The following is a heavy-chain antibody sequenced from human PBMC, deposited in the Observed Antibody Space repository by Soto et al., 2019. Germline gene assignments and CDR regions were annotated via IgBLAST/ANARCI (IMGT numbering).Heavy chain of an antibody. J-gene: IGHJ4*02. CDR3: ASRGGRHCGGDCYPTDY. D-gene: IGHD2-21*02. Sequence: VGSLRLSCAASGFTFSSYAMSWVRQAPGKGLEWVSAISGSGGSTYYADSVKGRSTISRDNSKNTLYLQMNSLRAEDTAVYYCASRGGRHCGGDCYPTDYGGQGTLVTVPP. CDR2: ISGSGGST. CDR1: GFTFSSYA. V-gene: IGHV3-23*01.